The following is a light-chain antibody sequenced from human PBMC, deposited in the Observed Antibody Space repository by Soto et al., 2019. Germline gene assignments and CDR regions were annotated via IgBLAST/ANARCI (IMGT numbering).Light chain of an antibody. J-gene: IGLJ1*01. CDR3: QSYDSSLSGSEV. CDR1: SSNIGAGHD. Sequence: VLTQPPSVSGAPGQRVTISCTGSSSNIGAGHDVHWYQHLPGTAPNLLIYGNGNRPSGVPDRFSGSKSGTSASLAITGLQTEDEADYYCQSYDSSLSGSEVFGTGTKVTVL. V-gene: IGLV1-40*01. CDR2: GNG.